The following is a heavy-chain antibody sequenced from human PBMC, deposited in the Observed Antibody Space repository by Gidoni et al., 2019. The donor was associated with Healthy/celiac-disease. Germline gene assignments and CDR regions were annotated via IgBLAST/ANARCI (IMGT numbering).Heavy chain of an antibody. CDR1: GGTFSSYT. CDR2: IIPILGIA. CDR3: ARGRGSSGWYDYYGMDV. V-gene: IGHV1-69*02. D-gene: IGHD6-19*01. Sequence: QVQLVQSGAEVKKPGSSVKVSCKASGGTFSSYTISWVRQAPGQGLEWMGRIIPILGIANYAQKFQGRVTSTADKSTSTAYMELSSLRSEDTAVYYCARGRGSSGWYDYYGMDVWGQGTTVTVSS. J-gene: IGHJ6*02.